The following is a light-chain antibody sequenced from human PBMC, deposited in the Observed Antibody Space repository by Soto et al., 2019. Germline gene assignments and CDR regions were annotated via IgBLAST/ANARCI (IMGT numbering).Light chain of an antibody. J-gene: IGKJ1*01. CDR3: QQYKGWWT. CDR2: DAS. V-gene: IGKV1-5*01. CDR1: QSISNW. Sequence: DIQMTQSPSTLSASVGDRVTITCRASQSISNWLAWYQQRPGKAPKLLIYDASSLQSGVPSRFSGSGSGTEFTLTISSLQSDDFATYYCQQYKGWWTFGQGTKVEIK.